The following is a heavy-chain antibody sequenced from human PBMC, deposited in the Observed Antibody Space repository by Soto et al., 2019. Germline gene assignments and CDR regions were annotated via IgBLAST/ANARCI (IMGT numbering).Heavy chain of an antibody. V-gene: IGHV1-46*01. CDR3: ARDFPGYSSSFIHAFDI. D-gene: IGHD6-13*01. Sequence: ASVKVSCKASGYTFTSYYMHWVRQAPGQGLEWMGIINPSGGSTSYAQKFQGRVTMTRDTSTSTVYMELSSLRSEDTAVYYCARDFPGYSSSFIHAFDIWGQGTMVTVSS. CDR1: GYTFTSYY. CDR2: INPSGGST. J-gene: IGHJ3*02.